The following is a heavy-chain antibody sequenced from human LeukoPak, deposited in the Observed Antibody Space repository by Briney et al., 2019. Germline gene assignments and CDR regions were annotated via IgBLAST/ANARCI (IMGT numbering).Heavy chain of an antibody. Sequence: PGGSLRLSCVASGFPYDVQTMSWVRQAPGKGLEWVASMREDGREIHYVDSVKGRFTIPRDNPKNSLYLQMNSLRAEDTAVYYCARGGATGGRFENWGQGTLVTVSS. D-gene: IGHD1-26*01. V-gene: IGHV3-7*01. CDR2: MREDGREI. J-gene: IGHJ4*02. CDR1: GFPYDVQT. CDR3: ARGGATGGRFEN.